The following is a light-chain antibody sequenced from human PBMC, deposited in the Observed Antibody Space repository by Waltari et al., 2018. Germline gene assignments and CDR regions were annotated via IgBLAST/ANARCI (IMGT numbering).Light chain of an antibody. CDR2: EVN. Sequence: QSALTQPPSVSGSPGQSVTISCTGTSSDVGSYDRVSWYQRPPGAAPKLIIYEVNNRTSGVPDRFSGSKSGKTASLTISGLQAEDEADYYCSSYTSSNTVVFGGGTKVTVL. CDR1: SSDVGSYDR. J-gene: IGLJ2*01. CDR3: SSYTSSNTVV. V-gene: IGLV2-18*02.